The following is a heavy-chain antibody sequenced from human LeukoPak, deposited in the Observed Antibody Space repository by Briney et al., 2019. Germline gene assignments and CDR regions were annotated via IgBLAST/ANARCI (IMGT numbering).Heavy chain of an antibody. CDR2: IYYSGST. CDR3: ARHPEGMDV. V-gene: IGHV4-59*08. J-gene: IGHJ6*02. Sequence: PSETLSLTCTVSGGSISSYYWSWIRQPPGKGLEWIGYIYYSGSTNYNPSLKSRVTISVDTPKNQFSLKLSSVTAADTAVYYCARHPEGMDVWGQGTTVTVSS. CDR1: GGSISSYY.